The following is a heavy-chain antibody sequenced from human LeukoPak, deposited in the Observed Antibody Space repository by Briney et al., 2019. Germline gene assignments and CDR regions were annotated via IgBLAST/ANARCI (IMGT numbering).Heavy chain of an antibody. CDR1: GYPFTTYE. CDR2: VHPDTGYA. D-gene: IGHD1-14*01. V-gene: IGHV1-8*01. Sequence: ASVTVSCTASGYPFTTYEINWVRQAAGQGPEWMGWVHPDTGYADYAQKFKGRVTMTSDTSISTAYMELSSLRSDDTAVYFCARGPRNDPWGQGTLVTVSS. J-gene: IGHJ5*02. CDR3: ARGPRNDP.